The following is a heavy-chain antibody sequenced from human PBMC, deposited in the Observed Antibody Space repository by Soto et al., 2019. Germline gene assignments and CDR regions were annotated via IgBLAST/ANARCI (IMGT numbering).Heavy chain of an antibody. CDR2: ISSTSTYI. Sequence: GGSLRLSCAASGFTFSTYSLNWVRQAPGKGLEWVSSISSTSTYIYYADSVKGRVTISRDNAKNSLYLQMDSLRAEDTAVYYCARDRGYDAHDYYYNAMDVWGQGTTVTVSS. V-gene: IGHV3-21*01. D-gene: IGHD3-10*01. CDR1: GFTFSTYS. CDR3: ARDRGYDAHDYYYNAMDV. J-gene: IGHJ6*02.